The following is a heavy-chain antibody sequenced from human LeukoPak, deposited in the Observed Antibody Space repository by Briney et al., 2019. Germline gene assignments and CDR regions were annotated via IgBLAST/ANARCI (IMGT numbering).Heavy chain of an antibody. CDR2: ISYDGSNK. CDR1: GFTFSSYG. Sequence: GGSLRLSCAASGFTFSSYGMHWVRQAPGKGLEWVAVISYDGSNKYYADSVKGRFTISRDNAKNSLYLQMNSLRAEDTAVYYCARDPRVKRAFDIWGQGTMVTVSS. CDR3: ARDPRVKRAFDI. J-gene: IGHJ3*02. V-gene: IGHV3-30*03.